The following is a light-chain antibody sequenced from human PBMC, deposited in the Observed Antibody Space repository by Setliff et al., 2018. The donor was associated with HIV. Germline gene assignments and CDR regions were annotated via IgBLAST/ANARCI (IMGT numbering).Light chain of an antibody. Sequence: ALTQPASVSGSPGQSITISCTGSSSDIGSYDSISWYQQLPGKAPEVVIFDVTSRPSGVSVRFSGSKSGNTASLTISGLQAEDEGDYYCCSYAGSRTFDVFGTGTKVTVL. V-gene: IGLV2-14*01. J-gene: IGLJ1*01. CDR2: DVT. CDR3: CSYAGSRTFDV. CDR1: SSDIGSYDS.